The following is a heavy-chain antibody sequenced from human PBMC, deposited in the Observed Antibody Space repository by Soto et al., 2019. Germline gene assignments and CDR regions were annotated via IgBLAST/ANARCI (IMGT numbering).Heavy chain of an antibody. D-gene: IGHD4-17*01. CDR3: AKVETTELSQIDY. V-gene: IGHV3-23*01. CDR1: GFTFSSYA. CDR2: ISGSGGST. J-gene: IGHJ4*02. Sequence: GGSLRLSCAASGFTFSSYAMSWVRQAPGKGLEWVSVISGSGGSTYYADSVKGRFTISRDNSKNTLYLQMNGLRAEDTAVYYCAKVETTELSQIDYWGQGTLVTVSS.